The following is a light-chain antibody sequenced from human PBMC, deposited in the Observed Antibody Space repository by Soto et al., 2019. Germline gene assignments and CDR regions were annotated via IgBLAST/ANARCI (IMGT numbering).Light chain of an antibody. J-gene: IGKJ1*01. V-gene: IGKV3-15*01. CDR1: QSVSNY. CDR3: QQYSNWPT. Sequence: EIVMTQSPATLSGSPGERATLSCRASQSVSNYLAWFQHKPGQAPRLLIYDASTRAAGIPARFSGSGSGTEFTLTISSLQSEDFAIYYCQQYSNWPTFGQGTKVDIK. CDR2: DAS.